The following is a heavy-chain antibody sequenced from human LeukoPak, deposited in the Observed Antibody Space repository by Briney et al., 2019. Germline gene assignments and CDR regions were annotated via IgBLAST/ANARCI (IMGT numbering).Heavy chain of an antibody. J-gene: IGHJ1*01. D-gene: IGHD3-22*01. Sequence: TGGSLRLSCAASGFTFSSYGMSWVRQAPGKGLEWVSAISGSGGSTYYADSVKGRFTISRDNSKNTLYLQMNSLRAEDTAVYYCAKDRRPYDSSGYSWAEYFQHWGQGTLVTVSS. V-gene: IGHV3-23*01. CDR2: ISGSGGST. CDR3: AKDRRPYDSSGYSWAEYFQH. CDR1: GFTFSSYG.